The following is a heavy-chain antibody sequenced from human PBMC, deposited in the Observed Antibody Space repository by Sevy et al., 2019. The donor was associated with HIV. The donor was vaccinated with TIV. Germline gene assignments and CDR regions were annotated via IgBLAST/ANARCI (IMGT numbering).Heavy chain of an antibody. CDR2: IIPILGTT. CDR3: ARGGGNGWYYFDY. J-gene: IGHJ4*02. D-gene: IGHD6-19*01. Sequence: ASVKVSCKVSGGTFRTSGISWVRQAPGQGPEWMGGIIPILGTTNYAQKFQGRVTINADESTNTAYMELSSLRSEDTAVYYCARGGGNGWYYFDYWGQETMVTVSS. V-gene: IGHV1-69*13. CDR1: GGTFRTSG.